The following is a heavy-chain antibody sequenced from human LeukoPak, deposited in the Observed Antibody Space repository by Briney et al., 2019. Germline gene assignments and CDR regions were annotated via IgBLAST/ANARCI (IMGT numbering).Heavy chain of an antibody. J-gene: IGHJ4*02. CDR2: INPNSGGT. Sequence: ASVKVSCKASGYAFTGYYMHWVRRAPGQGLEWMGWINPNSGGTNYAQKFQGRVTMTRDTSISTAYMELSRLRSDDTAVYYCARGVDSSGWPFDYWGQGTLVTVSS. CDR1: GYAFTGYY. CDR3: ARGVDSSGWPFDY. V-gene: IGHV1-2*02. D-gene: IGHD6-19*01.